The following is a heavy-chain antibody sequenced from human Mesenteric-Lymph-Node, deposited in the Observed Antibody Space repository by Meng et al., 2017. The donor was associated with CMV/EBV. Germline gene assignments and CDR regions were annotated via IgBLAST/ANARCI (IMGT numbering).Heavy chain of an antibody. J-gene: IGHJ4*02. D-gene: IGHD6-6*01. CDR1: GYTFTSYA. Sequence: ASVKVSCKASGYTFTSYAMHWVRQAPGQRLEWMGWSNAGNGNTKYSQEFQGRVTITRDTSASTAYMELSSLTSDDTAVYYCGTAYSSSDVDFWGQGTLVTVSS. CDR3: GTAYSSSDVDF. CDR2: SNAGNGNT. V-gene: IGHV1-3*02.